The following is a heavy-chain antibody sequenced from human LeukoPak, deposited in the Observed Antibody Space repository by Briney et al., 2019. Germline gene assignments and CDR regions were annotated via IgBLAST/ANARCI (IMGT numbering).Heavy chain of an antibody. CDR3: ATDRKVGTWDPRFDY. Sequence: GGSLRLSCAASGFSFSSYWMMWVRQAPGEGLEWVANIRQDGSEKNYVDSVKGRFTISRDNAKISLYLQMNSLRVEDTAVYYCATDRKVGTWDPRFDYWGQGTLVTVSS. CDR1: GFSFSSYW. D-gene: IGHD4-23*01. V-gene: IGHV3-7*01. CDR2: IRQDGSEK. J-gene: IGHJ4*02.